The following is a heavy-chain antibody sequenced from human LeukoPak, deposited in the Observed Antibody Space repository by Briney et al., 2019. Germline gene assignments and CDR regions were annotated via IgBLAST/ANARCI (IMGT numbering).Heavy chain of an antibody. CDR2: ISAYNGNT. CDR3: ARDMSFIPPYAFDI. CDR1: GYTFTSYG. J-gene: IGHJ3*02. Sequence: ASVKVSCKASGYTFTSYGISWVRQAPGQGLEWMGWISAYNGNTNYAQKLQGRVTMTTDTSTSTAYMELRSLRSDDTAVYYCARDMSFIPPYAFDIWGQGTMVTVSS. D-gene: IGHD1-26*01. V-gene: IGHV1-18*01.